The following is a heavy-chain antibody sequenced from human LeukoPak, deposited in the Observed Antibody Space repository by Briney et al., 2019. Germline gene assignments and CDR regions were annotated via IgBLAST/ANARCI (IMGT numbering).Heavy chain of an antibody. CDR3: AREGVVGATVDY. CDR1: GFTFSSYA. CDR2: ISGSGGST. V-gene: IGHV3-23*01. J-gene: IGHJ4*02. Sequence: PGGSLRLSCAASGFTFSSYAMSWVRQAPGKGLEWVSAISGSGGSTYYADSVKGRFTISRDNAKNSLYLQMNSLRAEDTAVYYCAREGVVGATVDYWGQGTLVTVSS. D-gene: IGHD1-26*01.